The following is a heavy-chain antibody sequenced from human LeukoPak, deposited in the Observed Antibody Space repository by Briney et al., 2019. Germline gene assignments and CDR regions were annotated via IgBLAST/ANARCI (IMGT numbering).Heavy chain of an antibody. J-gene: IGHJ4*02. CDR3: ARTYNSGWYFDY. V-gene: IGHV3-48*02. Sequence: GGSLRLSCATSGFALSSYNMNWVRQAPGKGLEWVSYISSRGSSIQYADSVKGRFAISRDNAKNSLYLQMDSLRDDDTAVYYCARTYNSGWYFDYWGQGTLVTVSS. CDR1: GFALSSYN. D-gene: IGHD6-19*01. CDR2: ISSRGSSI.